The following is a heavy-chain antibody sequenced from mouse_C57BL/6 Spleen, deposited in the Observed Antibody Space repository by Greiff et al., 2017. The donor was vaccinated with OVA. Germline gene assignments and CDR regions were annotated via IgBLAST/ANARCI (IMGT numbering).Heavy chain of an antibody. J-gene: IGHJ4*01. Sequence: AQLQQSGAELVKPGASVKISCKASGYAFSSYWMNWVKQRPGKGLEWIGQIYPGDGDTNYNGKFKGKATLTADKSSSTAYMQLSSLTSEDSAVYFCAKRNDYGAMDYWGQGTSVTVSS. CDR2: IYPGDGDT. CDR1: GYAFSSYW. V-gene: IGHV1-80*01. CDR3: AKRNDYGAMDY.